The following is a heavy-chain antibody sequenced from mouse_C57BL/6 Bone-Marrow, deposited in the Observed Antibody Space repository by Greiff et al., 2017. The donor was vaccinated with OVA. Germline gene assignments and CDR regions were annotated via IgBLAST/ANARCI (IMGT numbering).Heavy chain of an antibody. CDR2: IYPRSGNT. Sequence: QVQLQQSGAELARPGASVKLSCKASGYTFTSYGISWVKQRTGQGLEWIGEIYPRSGNTYYNEKFKGKATLTADKSSSTAYMELRSLTSEVSAVYFCARPGGYAMDYWGQGTSVTVSS. J-gene: IGHJ4*01. CDR1: GYTFTSYG. CDR3: ARPGGYAMDY. V-gene: IGHV1-81*01.